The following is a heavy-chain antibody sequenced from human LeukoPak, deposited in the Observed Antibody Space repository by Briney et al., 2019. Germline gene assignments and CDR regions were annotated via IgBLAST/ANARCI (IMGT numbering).Heavy chain of an antibody. CDR3: AKASGCWSGWGGI. V-gene: IGHV1-2*02. CDR1: GYTFTGYY. CDR2: INPHSGDT. Sequence: ASVKVSCKASGYTFTGYYIHWVRQAPGQGLEWMGWINPHSGDTNYAQKFQGRVTMTRDTSINTAYMELTGLRFDDAAVYYCAKASGCWSGWGGIWGQGTLVTVSS. J-gene: IGHJ4*02. D-gene: IGHD3-3*01.